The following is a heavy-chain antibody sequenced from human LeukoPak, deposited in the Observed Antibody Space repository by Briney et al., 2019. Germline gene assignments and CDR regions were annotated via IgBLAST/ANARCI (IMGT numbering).Heavy chain of an antibody. V-gene: IGHV3-49*03. CDR2: IRSKAYGGTT. CDR1: GFTFGDYA. D-gene: IGHD3-9*01. Sequence: GGSLRLSCTASGFTFGDYAMSWFRQAPGKGLEWAGFIRSKAYGGTTEYAASVKGRFTISRDDSKSIAYLPMNSLKTEDTAVIYCTRDIHVILTGYYVGGVTWFDPWGEGTLVTVSS. CDR3: TRDIHVILTGYYVGGVTWFDP. J-gene: IGHJ5*02.